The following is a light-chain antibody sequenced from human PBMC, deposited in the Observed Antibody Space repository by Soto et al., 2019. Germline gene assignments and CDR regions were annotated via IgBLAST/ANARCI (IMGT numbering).Light chain of an antibody. J-gene: IGLJ7*01. CDR3: QVWHSSSDHFAV. V-gene: IGLV3-21*04. CDR1: NIGSKS. Sequence: SYELTQPPSVSVAPGKTARITCGGNNIGSKSVHWYQQKPGQAPVLVIYYDSDRPSGIPERFSGSNSGNTATLTISRVEAGDEADYYCQVWHSSSDHFAVFGGGTQLTVL. CDR2: YDS.